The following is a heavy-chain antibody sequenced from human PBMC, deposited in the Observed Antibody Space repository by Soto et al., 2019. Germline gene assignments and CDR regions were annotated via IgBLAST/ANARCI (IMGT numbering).Heavy chain of an antibody. CDR3: ARGTDYYDSSGYYYSYYFDY. CDR1: GGSFSSYT. Sequence: QVQLVQSGAEVKKPGSSVKVSCKASGGSFSSYTISWVRQAPVQGLEWMGSIIPILGIANYAQKFQGRVTITADKSTSTAYMEVSSLRSEDTPVYYCARGTDYYDSSGYYYSYYFDYWGQGTLVTVSS. V-gene: IGHV1-69*02. D-gene: IGHD3-22*01. J-gene: IGHJ4*02. CDR2: IIPILGIA.